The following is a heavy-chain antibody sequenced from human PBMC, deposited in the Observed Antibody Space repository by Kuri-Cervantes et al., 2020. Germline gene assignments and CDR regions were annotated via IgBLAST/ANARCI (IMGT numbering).Heavy chain of an antibody. J-gene: IGHJ4*02. V-gene: IGHV3-33*08. D-gene: IGHD3-3*01. Sequence: GESLKISCAASGFTFSTYGMHWVRQAPGKGLEWVAVRWYDGSNKYYADSVKGRFTISRDNSKDTLDLQMNSLRAEDTAVYYCARGSYDFWSGYPAYYFDYWGQGTLVTVSS. CDR1: GFTFSTYG. CDR3: ARGSYDFWSGYPAYYFDY. CDR2: RWYDGSNK.